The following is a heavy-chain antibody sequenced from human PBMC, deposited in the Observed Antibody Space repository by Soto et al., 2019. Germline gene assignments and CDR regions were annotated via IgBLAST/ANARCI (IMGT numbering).Heavy chain of an antibody. CDR3: AKDFTRLVAAPDAFDI. D-gene: IGHD2-15*01. J-gene: IGHJ3*02. CDR2: ISGSGGST. V-gene: IGHV3-23*01. Sequence: PGGSLRLSCAASGFPCSSYAMSWVRQATGKGLEWVSAISGSGGSTYYADSVKGRFTISRDNSKNTLYLQMNSLRAEDTAVYYCAKDFTRLVAAPDAFDIWGQGTTVTVS. CDR1: GFPCSSYA.